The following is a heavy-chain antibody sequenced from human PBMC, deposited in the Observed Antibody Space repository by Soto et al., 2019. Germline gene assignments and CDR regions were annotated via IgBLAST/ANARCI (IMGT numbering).Heavy chain of an antibody. D-gene: IGHD3-22*01. Sequence: GGSLRLSCAASGFTVSSNYMSWVRQAPGKGLEWVSVIYSGGSTYYADSVKGRFTISRDNSKNTLYLQMNSLRAEDTAVYYRARVGRINYYDSSGYYYFDYWGQGTLVTVSS. CDR3: ARVGRINYYDSSGYYYFDY. CDR1: GFTVSSNY. V-gene: IGHV3-66*01. J-gene: IGHJ4*02. CDR2: IYSGGST.